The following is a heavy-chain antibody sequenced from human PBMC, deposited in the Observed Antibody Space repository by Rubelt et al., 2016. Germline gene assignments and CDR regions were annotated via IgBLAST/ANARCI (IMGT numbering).Heavy chain of an antibody. CDR3: ASGSSEWLMDAFDI. J-gene: IGHJ3*02. D-gene: IGHD6-19*01. CDR1: GGSFSGYY. V-gene: IGHV4-34*01. Sequence: QVQLQQWGAGLLKPSETLSLTCAVYGGSFSGYYWSWIRQPPGKGLEWIGEINHSGSTNYNPSLKSRVTISVETSKIQFSLKRSSVTAADTAVYYWASGSSEWLMDAFDIWGQGTMVTVSS. CDR2: INHSGST.